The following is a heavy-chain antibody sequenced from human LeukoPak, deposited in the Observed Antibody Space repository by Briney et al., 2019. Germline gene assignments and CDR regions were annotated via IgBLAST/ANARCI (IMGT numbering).Heavy chain of an antibody. CDR1: GGSLTSSSYY. J-gene: IGHJ6*03. V-gene: IGHV4-39*01. CDR3: ALCGDCYPGYYYYYMDV. Sequence: PSETLSLTCTVSGGSLTSSSYYWGWIRQPPGKGLEWIGSIYYSGSTYYNPSLKSRVTISTDTSKNQFSLKLSSVTAADTAVYYCALCGDCYPGYYYYYMDVWGKGTTVTISS. CDR2: IYYSGST. D-gene: IGHD2-21*02.